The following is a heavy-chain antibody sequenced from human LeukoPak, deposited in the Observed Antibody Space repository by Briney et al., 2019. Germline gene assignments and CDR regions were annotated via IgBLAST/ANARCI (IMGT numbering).Heavy chain of an antibody. CDR1: GGSFSGYY. D-gene: IGHD5-18*01. CDR3: ARVRYSYGSDY. V-gene: IGHV4-34*01. Sequence: KPSETLSLTCAVYGGSFSGYYWSWIRQPTGKGLEWIGEINHSGSTNYNPSLKSRVTISVDTSKNQFSLKLSSVTAADTAVYYCARVRYSYGSDYWGQGTLVTVSS. CDR2: INHSGST. J-gene: IGHJ4*02.